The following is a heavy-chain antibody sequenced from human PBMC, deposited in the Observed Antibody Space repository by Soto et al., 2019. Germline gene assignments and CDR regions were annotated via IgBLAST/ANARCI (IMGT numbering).Heavy chain of an antibody. V-gene: IGHV4-61*01. Sequence: QVQLQESGPGLVKPSETLSLTCTVSGGSVSSGSYYWSWIRQPPGKGLEWIGYIYYSGSTNYNPSLKSRVTISVDTSKNQFSLKLSSVTAADTAVYYCARDGASSDYGDSYWYFDLWGRGTLVTVSS. CDR2: IYYSGST. J-gene: IGHJ2*01. D-gene: IGHD4-17*01. CDR1: GGSVSSGSYY. CDR3: ARDGASSDYGDSYWYFDL.